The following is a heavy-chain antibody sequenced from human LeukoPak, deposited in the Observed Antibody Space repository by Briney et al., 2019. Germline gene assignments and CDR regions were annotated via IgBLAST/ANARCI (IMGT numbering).Heavy chain of an antibody. CDR2: IYYSGST. V-gene: IGHV4-39*01. D-gene: IGHD1-26*01. Sequence: SETLSLTCTVSGGSISSSSHYWGWIRQPPGKGLEWIGSIYYSGSTYYNPSLKSRVTISVDTSKNQFSLKLSSVTAADTSVYYCARQKSGSYGRFDYWGQGTLVTVSS. CDR3: ARQKSGSYGRFDY. J-gene: IGHJ4*02. CDR1: GGSISSSSHY.